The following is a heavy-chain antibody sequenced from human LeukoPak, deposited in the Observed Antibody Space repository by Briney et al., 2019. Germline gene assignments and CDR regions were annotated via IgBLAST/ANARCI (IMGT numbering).Heavy chain of an antibody. Sequence: AASVKVSCKASGYTFTSYGISWVRQAPGQGLEWMGGFEPEEGEHGETIYAQKFEGRLTLTEDTATDTAYMELVSLTSADTAVYYCATDRLEIYALHIWGQGTVVTVSS. CDR3: ATDRLEIYALHI. J-gene: IGHJ3*02. CDR1: GYTFTSYG. V-gene: IGHV1-24*01. D-gene: IGHD1-1*01. CDR2: FEPEEGEHGET.